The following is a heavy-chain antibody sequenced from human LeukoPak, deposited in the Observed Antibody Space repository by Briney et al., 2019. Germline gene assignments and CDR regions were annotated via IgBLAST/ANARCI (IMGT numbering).Heavy chain of an antibody. Sequence: GASVKVSCKASGGTFSSYAISWVRQAPGQGLEWMGWISAYNGNTNYAQKLQGRVTMTTDTSTSTAYMELRSLRSDDTAVYYCARGSYYCSSTSCPYNWFDPWGQGTLVTVSS. V-gene: IGHV1-18*01. CDR1: GGTFSSYA. CDR3: ARGSYYCSSTSCPYNWFDP. J-gene: IGHJ5*02. CDR2: ISAYNGNT. D-gene: IGHD2-2*01.